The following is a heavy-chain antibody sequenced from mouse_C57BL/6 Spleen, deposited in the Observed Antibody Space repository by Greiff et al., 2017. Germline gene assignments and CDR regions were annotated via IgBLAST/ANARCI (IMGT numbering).Heavy chain of an antibody. Sequence: QVQLQQSGAELARPGASVKLSCKASGYTFTSYGISWVKQRTGQGLEWIGEIYPRSGNTYYNEKFKGKATLTADKSSSTAYMELRSLTSEDSAVYVCARGRTYYGSSYAMDYWGQGTSVTVSS. CDR2: IYPRSGNT. J-gene: IGHJ4*01. V-gene: IGHV1-81*01. CDR3: ARGRTYYGSSYAMDY. CDR1: GYTFTSYG. D-gene: IGHD1-1*01.